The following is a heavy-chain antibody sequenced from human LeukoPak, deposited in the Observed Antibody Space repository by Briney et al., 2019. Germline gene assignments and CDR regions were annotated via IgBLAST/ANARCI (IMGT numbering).Heavy chain of an antibody. V-gene: IGHV4-30-4*01. D-gene: IGHD2/OR15-2a*01. Sequence: SETLSLTCSVSGGSVGSADYYWSWIRQSPGKGLDWIGYINYSGITYYNPSLKSQVTISVDTSKNQFSLKLSSVTAAGTAVFYCARGPTAPASFPYYYYMDVWGKGTTVTVSS. CDR3: ARGPTAPASFPYYYYMDV. CDR1: GGSVGSADYY. J-gene: IGHJ6*03. CDR2: INYSGIT.